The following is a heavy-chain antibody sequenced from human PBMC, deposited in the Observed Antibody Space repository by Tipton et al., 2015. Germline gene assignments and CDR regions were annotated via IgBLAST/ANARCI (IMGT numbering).Heavy chain of an antibody. J-gene: IGHJ4*02. Sequence: GLVKPSETLSLTCAVSAYSISTDYYWVWIRQPPGKGLEWIGTISHSGSTYYTPSLKSRVTISVDTSKTQFSLKMSSVTASDTAVYYCARARGRHGGLFDSWGQGILVTVSS. CDR1: AYSISTDYY. V-gene: IGHV4-38-2*01. D-gene: IGHD4-23*01. CDR3: ARARGRHGGLFDS. CDR2: ISHSGST.